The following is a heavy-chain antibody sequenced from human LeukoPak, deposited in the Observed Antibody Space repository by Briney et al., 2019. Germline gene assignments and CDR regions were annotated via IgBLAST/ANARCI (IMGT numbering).Heavy chain of an antibody. J-gene: IGHJ4*02. D-gene: IGHD2-15*01. CDR1: DYSITSGNY. V-gene: IGHV4-38-2*01. CDR2: IYHSGSS. Sequence: SETLPLTCAVSDYSITSGNYWGWIRQPPGEGLEWTATIYHSGSSYYNPSLKSRVTISVDTSKNQFSLKLSSVTAADTAVYYCARLLSRSVNYFDYWGQGTLVTVSS. CDR3: ARLLSRSVNYFDY.